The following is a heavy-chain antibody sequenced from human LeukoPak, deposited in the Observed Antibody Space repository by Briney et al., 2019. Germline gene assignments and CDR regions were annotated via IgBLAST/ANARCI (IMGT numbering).Heavy chain of an antibody. D-gene: IGHD4-23*01. J-gene: IGHJ2*01. CDR1: GYTFTGYY. Sequence: ASVNVSCKASGYTFTGYYMHWVRQAPGQGLEWMGWINPNSGGTNYAQKFQGRVTMTRDTSITTAYMELSRLSSDDTAVYYCARHPGKVTNDWYFDLWGRGTLVAVSS. CDR3: ARHPGKVTNDWYFDL. V-gene: IGHV1-2*02. CDR2: INPNSGGT.